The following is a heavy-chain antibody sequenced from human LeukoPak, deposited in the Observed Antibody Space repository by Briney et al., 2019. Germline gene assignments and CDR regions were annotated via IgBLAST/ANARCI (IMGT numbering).Heavy chain of an antibody. J-gene: IGHJ4*02. D-gene: IGHD2-8*02. CDR3: ARRVSVWYWDF. V-gene: IGHV5-51*01. CDR2: IYPTDSDT. CDR1: GYSFTSYW. Sequence: GESLKISCKGSGYSFTSYWIGWVRQMPGKGLEWMGIIYPTDSDTRYSPSFQGQVTISADKSISTAYLQWSSLKASDTAIFYCARRVSVWYWDFWCQGTLVTVSS.